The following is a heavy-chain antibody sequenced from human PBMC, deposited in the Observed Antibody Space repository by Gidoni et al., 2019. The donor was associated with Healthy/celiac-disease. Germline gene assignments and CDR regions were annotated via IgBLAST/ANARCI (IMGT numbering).Heavy chain of an antibody. Sequence: QVQLVESGGGVVQPGRSMRLSCAASGFTFSSYAMHWVRQAPGKGLEWVAVISYDGSNKYYADSVKGRFTISRDNSKNTLYLQMNSLRAEDTAVYYCARDLACSSTSCLSLDYWGQGTLVTVSS. J-gene: IGHJ4*02. V-gene: IGHV3-30-3*01. CDR3: ARDLACSSTSCLSLDY. D-gene: IGHD2-2*01. CDR1: GFTFSSYA. CDR2: ISYDGSNK.